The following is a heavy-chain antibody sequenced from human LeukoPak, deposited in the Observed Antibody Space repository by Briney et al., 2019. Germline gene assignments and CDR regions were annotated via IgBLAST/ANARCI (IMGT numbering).Heavy chain of an antibody. CDR3: ARHRDYYDT. CDR2: ISSGGST. V-gene: IGHV4-4*07. Sequence: SETLSLTCTVSGASISSSYCTWIRQPAGEGLEWIGRISSGGSTTYNPSFKSRVTMSLDTSKKQFSLNLTSVTAADTAVYFCARHRDYYDTWGHGTLVTVSS. CDR1: GASISSSY. J-gene: IGHJ4*01. D-gene: IGHD3-22*01.